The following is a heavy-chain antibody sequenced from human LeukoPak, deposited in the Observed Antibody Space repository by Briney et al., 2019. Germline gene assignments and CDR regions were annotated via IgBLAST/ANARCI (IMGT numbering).Heavy chain of an antibody. V-gene: IGHV3-33*01. Sequence: GGSLRLSCTPSGLTFSAFGFHWVRQAPGKGPEWVAAIFYDGANKYYTDSVKGRFTISRDDSKNTLYLQMNSLRAEDTAVYYCARDHQEQHQVGSGDLLDNWFDSWGQGTLVTVSS. D-gene: IGHD3-3*01. J-gene: IGHJ5*01. CDR2: IFYDGANK. CDR3: ARDHQEQHQVGSGDLLDNWFDS. CDR1: GLTFSAFG.